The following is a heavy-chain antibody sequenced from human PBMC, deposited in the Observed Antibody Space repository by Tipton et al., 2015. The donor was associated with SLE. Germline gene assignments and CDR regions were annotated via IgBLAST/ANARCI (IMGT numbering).Heavy chain of an antibody. CDR1: GGSISSYY. D-gene: IGHD3-3*01. CDR2: IYYSGSTNYSGST. CDR3: ASEAYDFWSGPSAYFQH. V-gene: IGHV4-59*01. Sequence: TLSLTCTVSGGSISSYYWSWIRQPPGKGLEWIGYIYYSGSTNYSGSTNYNPSLKSRVTISLDTSKSQFSLKLSSVTAADTAVYYCASEAYDFWSGPSAYFQHWGQGTLVTVSS. J-gene: IGHJ1*01.